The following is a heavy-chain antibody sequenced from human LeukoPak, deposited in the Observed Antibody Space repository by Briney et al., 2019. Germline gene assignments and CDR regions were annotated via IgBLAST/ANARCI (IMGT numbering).Heavy chain of an antibody. V-gene: IGHV3-20*04. CDR1: GFTFTDHG. Sequence: GGSLRPSCAASGFTFTDHGMSWVRQAPGKGLEWVSGINWNGGSTGYADSVRGRFTISRDNAKNSLYLQMNSLRAEDTALYYCARGGRGGYSSAPEYYFDYWGQGTLVTVSS. J-gene: IGHJ4*02. CDR3: ARGGRGGYSSAPEYYFDY. CDR2: INWNGGST. D-gene: IGHD5-18*01.